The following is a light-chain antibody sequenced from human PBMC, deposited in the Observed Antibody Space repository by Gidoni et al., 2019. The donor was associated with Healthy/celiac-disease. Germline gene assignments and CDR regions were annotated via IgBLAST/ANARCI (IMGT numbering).Light chain of an antibody. CDR2: GAS. V-gene: IGKV3-15*01. CDR1: QSVSSN. CDR3: QQYNNWPRGT. J-gene: IGKJ1*01. Sequence: ATLSVSPGERATLSCRASQSVSSNLAWYQQKPGQAPRLLIYGASTRATGIPARFSGSGSGTEFTLTISSLQSEDFAVYYCQQYNNWPRGTFGQGTKVEIK.